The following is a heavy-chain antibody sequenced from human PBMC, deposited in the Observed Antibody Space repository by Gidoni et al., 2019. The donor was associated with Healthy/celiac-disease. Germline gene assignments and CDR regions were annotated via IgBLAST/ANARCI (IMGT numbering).Heavy chain of an antibody. Sequence: QVQLVQSGAEVQKPGASVKVSCKASGYTFTSYGISWVRSAPGQGLQWMGWISAYNGNTNYAQKLPGRVTMTTDTSTSTAYMELRSLRSDDTAVYYCARLGLYGAVAGSYFDYWGQGTLVTVSS. V-gene: IGHV1-18*04. CDR3: ARLGLYGAVAGSYFDY. CDR1: GYTFTSYG. CDR2: ISAYNGNT. J-gene: IGHJ4*02. D-gene: IGHD6-19*01.